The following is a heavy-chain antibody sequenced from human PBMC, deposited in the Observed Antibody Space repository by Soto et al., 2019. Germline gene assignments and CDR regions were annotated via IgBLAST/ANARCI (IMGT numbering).Heavy chain of an antibody. J-gene: IGHJ5*02. Sequence: QVQLKESGPGLVKPSETLSLTCTVSGDSVRSDIYYWSWLRQPPGKGLEWIGYSYSSGSTNYNPALTSRVTVSVDTSKNQFSLRVNSVTAADTAMYYCARGSYGHSAGSWGPGTLVTVSS. D-gene: IGHD4-17*01. V-gene: IGHV4-61*01. CDR2: SYSSGST. CDR3: ARGSYGHSAGS. CDR1: GDSVRSDIYY.